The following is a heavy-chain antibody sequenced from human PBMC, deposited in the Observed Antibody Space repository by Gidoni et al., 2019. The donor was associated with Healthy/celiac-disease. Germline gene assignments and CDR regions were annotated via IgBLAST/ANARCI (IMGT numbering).Heavy chain of an antibody. CDR2: IYYSGST. J-gene: IGHJ6*02. CDR1: GGSISSSSSY. V-gene: IGHV4-39*01. Sequence: QLQLQESGPGLVRPSETLSLTCTVSGGSISSSSSYWGWIRQPPWKGLEWIGSIYYSGSTYYNPSLKSRVTISGDTSKNQFSLKLSSVTAADTAVYYCARIFIVVVPAALYEGDYYYCMDVWGQGTTVTVSS. CDR3: ARIFIVVVPAALYEGDYYYCMDV. D-gene: IGHD2-2*01.